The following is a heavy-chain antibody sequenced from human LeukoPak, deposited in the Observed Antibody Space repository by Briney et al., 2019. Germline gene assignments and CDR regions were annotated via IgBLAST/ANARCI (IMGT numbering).Heavy chain of an antibody. D-gene: IGHD3-16*02. CDR1: GGSFCGYY. V-gene: IGHV4-34*01. J-gene: IGHJ5*02. CDR3: ARGLIMITFGGVIVRTNWFDP. Sequence: SVTLSLTCAVYGGSFCGYYWSWIRHPPGKGLEWIGEINHSGSTNYNPSLNRRATIAVDTSNNQFSLQLSSVTAAGTAVYYCARGLIMITFGGVIVRTNWFDPWGQGTLVTVSS. CDR2: INHSGST.